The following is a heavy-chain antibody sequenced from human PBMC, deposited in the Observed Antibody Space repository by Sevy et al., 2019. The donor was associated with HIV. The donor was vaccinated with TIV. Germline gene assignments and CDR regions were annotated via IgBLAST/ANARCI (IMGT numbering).Heavy chain of an antibody. CDR1: GYTLTKLS. V-gene: IGHV1-24*01. Sequence: ASVKVSCKVSGYTLTKLSMHWVRQAPGKGLEWMGTFDPEDGETIYAQKFQGIVTMTEDTSTDTAYMELSSLRSEDTAVYYCATTKDYYENSGDPFDYWGQGTLVTVSS. J-gene: IGHJ4*02. D-gene: IGHD3-22*01. CDR3: ATTKDYYENSGDPFDY. CDR2: FDPEDGET.